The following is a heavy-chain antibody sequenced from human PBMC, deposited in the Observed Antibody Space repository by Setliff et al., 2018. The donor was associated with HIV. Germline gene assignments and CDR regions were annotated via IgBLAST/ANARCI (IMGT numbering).Heavy chain of an antibody. V-gene: IGHV4-34*01. J-gene: IGHJ5*02. CDR2: IDQSGST. CDR3: ARGLGGYCSSVSCYEADH. Sequence: TLSLTCAVYGGSFSGYSWTWIRQPPGKGLEWIGEIDQSGSTNYNPSLKSRVTTSVDTSKNQFSLRLSSVTAADTAVYYCARGLGGYCSSVSCYEADHWGQGTLVTVSS. CDR1: GGSFSGYS. D-gene: IGHD2-2*01.